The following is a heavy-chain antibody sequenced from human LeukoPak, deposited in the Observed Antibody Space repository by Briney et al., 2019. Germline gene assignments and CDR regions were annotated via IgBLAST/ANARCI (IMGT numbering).Heavy chain of an antibody. CDR1: GFTFNSYW. V-gene: IGHV3-7*01. CDR3: ARDWVRSSCTD. Sequence: GGSLRLSCAASGFTFNSYWMSWVRQAPGKGLEWVANINQDGSEKYYVDSVKGRFTISRDNAKNSLYQQMNSLRAEDTAVYYCARDWVRSSCTDWGQGTLVTVSS. D-gene: IGHD6-13*01. CDR2: INQDGSEK. J-gene: IGHJ4*02.